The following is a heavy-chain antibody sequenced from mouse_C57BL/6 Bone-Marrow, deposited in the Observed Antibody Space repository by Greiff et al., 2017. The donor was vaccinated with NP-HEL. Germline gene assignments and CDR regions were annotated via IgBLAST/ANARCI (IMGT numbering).Heavy chain of an antibody. D-gene: IGHD1-1*01. Sequence: QVQLQQPGAELVMPGASVKLSCKASGYTFTSYWMHWVKQRPGQGLEWIGEIDHSDSYTNYNQKFKGKSTLTVDKSSSTAYMQLSSRTSDDSAVYYCARKEGVYYRFAYWGQGTLVTVSA. CDR2: IDHSDSYT. V-gene: IGHV1-69*01. J-gene: IGHJ3*01. CDR3: ARKEGVYYRFAY. CDR1: GYTFTSYW.